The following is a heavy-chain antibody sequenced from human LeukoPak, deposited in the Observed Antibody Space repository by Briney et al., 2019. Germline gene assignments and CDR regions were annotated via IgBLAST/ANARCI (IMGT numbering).Heavy chain of an antibody. D-gene: IGHD4-23*01. J-gene: IGHJ4*02. CDR2: IYYSGST. CDR3: ARQHDYGGNPPFDY. CDR1: GGSISSSSYY. V-gene: IGHV4-39*01. Sequence: SETLSLTCTVSGGSISSSSYYWGWIRQPPGKGLEWIGSIYYSGSTYYNPSLKSRVTISVDTSKNQFSLKLSSVTAADTAVYCCARQHDYGGNPPFDYWGQGTLVTVSS.